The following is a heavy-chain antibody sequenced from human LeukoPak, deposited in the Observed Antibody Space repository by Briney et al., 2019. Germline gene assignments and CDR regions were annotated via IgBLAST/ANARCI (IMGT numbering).Heavy chain of an antibody. CDR3: TRRSYSYGQGVYYYYYMDV. V-gene: IGHV3-73*01. CDR1: GLTFSGSA. CDR2: IRSKANSYAT. D-gene: IGHD5-18*01. J-gene: IGHJ6*03. Sequence: GGSLRLSCAASGLTFSGSAMHWVRQASGKGLEWVGRIRSKANSYATAYAASVKGRFTISRDDSKNTAYLQMNSLKTEDTAVYYCTRRSYSYGQGVYYYYYMDVWGKGTTVTVSS.